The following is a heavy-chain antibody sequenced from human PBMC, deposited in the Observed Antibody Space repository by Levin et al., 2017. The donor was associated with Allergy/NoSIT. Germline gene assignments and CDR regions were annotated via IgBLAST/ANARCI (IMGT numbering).Heavy chain of an antibody. J-gene: IGHJ5*02. CDR3: ARDPVLRFLDNWFDP. V-gene: IGHV1-2*06. Sequence: ASVKVSCKASGYTFTGYYMHWVRQAPGQGLEWMGRINPNSGGTNYAQKFQGRVTMTRDTSISTAYMELSRLRSDDTAVYYCARDPVLRFLDNWFDPWGQGTLVTVSS. CDR1: GYTFTGYY. CDR2: INPNSGGT. D-gene: IGHD3-3*01.